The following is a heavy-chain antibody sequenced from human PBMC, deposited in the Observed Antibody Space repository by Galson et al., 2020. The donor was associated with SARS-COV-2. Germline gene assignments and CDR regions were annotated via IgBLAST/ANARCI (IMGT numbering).Heavy chain of an antibody. Sequence: PGGSLRLSCAASGFTFISYTMNWVRQAPGKGLEWVSSISSSSNYIYYADSVKGRFTISRDNAKNSVYLQMNSLRAEDTAVYYCARPRNEEVLIAFGLDVWGQGTTVIVSA. V-gene: IGHV3-21*01. CDR2: ISSSSNYI. D-gene: IGHD3-22*01. CDR1: GFTFISYT. J-gene: IGHJ6*01. CDR3: ARPRNEEVLIAFGLDV.